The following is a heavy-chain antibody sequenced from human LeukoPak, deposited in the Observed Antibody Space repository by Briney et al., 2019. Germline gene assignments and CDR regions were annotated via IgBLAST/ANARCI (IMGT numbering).Heavy chain of an antibody. D-gene: IGHD5-18*01. CDR2: IDWDDDK. CDR1: GFSLSTSGMR. CDR3: ARIGYSYGYYYFDY. J-gene: IGHJ4*02. V-gene: IGHV2-70*04. Sequence: ESGPALVKPTQTLTLTCTFSGFSLSTSGMRVSWIRQPPGKALEWLARIDWDDDKFYSTSLKTRLTISKDTSKNQVVLTMTNMDPVDTATYYCARIGYSYGYYYFDYWGQGTLVTASS.